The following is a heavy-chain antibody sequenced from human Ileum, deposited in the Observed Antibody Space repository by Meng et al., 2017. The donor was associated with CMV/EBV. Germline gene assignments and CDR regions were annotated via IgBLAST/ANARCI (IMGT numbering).Heavy chain of an antibody. Sequence: FTFSSYAMPWVRQAPGKGLEWVAVISYDGSNKYYADSVKGRFTISRDNSKNTLYLQMNSLRAEDTAVYYCARGYCSSTSCYRGGPHWGQGTLVTVSS. J-gene: IGHJ4*02. CDR3: ARGYCSSTSCYRGGPH. D-gene: IGHD2-2*02. V-gene: IGHV3-30*04. CDR2: ISYDGSNK. CDR1: FTFSSYA.